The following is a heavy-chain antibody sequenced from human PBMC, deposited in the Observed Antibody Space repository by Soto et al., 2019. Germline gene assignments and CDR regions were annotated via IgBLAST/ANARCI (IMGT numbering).Heavy chain of an antibody. CDR2: IWFDGSKK. V-gene: IGHV3-33*01. CDR3: ARDLNTGYIDY. CDR1: GFTFGRSG. Sequence: QVQMVESGGGVVQPGTSLRLSCVASGFTFGRSGMHWVRQAPGGALEWVAIIWFDGSKKYYADPVKGRLTVSRDNSKNTLYLQMDSLRGDDTAVYYCARDLNTGYIDYWGQGTLVTVSS. J-gene: IGHJ4*02. D-gene: IGHD5-12*01.